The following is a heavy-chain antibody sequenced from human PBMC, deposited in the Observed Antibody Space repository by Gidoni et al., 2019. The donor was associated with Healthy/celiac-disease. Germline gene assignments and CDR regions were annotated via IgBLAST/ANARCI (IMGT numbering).Heavy chain of an antibody. CDR2: INPNSGGT. CDR3: ARDEEVVVPAAPKRYWYFDL. D-gene: IGHD2-2*01. CDR1: GYTFTGYY. J-gene: IGHJ2*01. Sequence: QVQLVQSGAEVKKPGASVKVSCKASGYTFTGYYMHWVRQAPGQGLEWMGWINPNSGGTNYAQKFQGRVTMTRDTSISTAYMELSRLRSDDTAVYYCARDEEVVVPAAPKRYWYFDLWGRGTLVTVSS. V-gene: IGHV1-2*02.